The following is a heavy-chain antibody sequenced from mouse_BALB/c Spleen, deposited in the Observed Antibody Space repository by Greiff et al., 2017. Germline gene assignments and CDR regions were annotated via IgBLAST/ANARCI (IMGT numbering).Heavy chain of an antibody. CDR2: IDPADSDT. Sequence: VHLVQSGAELVKPGASVKLSCKASGYTFTSYWMHWVKQRPGQGLEWIGEIDPADSDTNYTETFKGKTTLTVDKSSSTAYMQLSSLTSEDSAVYNYARGPLLDYWGQGTTVTVSA. V-gene: IGHV1-69*02. CDR1: GYTFTSYW. J-gene: IGHJ2*01. CDR3: ARGPLLDY.